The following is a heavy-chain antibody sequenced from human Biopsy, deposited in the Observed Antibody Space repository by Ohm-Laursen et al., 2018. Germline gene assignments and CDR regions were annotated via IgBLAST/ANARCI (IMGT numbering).Heavy chain of an antibody. V-gene: IGHV1-18*01. J-gene: IGHJ4*02. CDR1: GHTLTNPD. CDR2: INGYSIST. D-gene: IGHD3/OR15-3a*01. Sequence: ASVKVSCKASGHTLTNPDISWVRQAPGQGLEWLGWINGYSISTNYAPKFQGRIIMTTDTSTSTVYMELRSLRSADTAMYYCTTDRTGRALFDNWGQGSLVTVSS. CDR3: TTDRTGRALFDN.